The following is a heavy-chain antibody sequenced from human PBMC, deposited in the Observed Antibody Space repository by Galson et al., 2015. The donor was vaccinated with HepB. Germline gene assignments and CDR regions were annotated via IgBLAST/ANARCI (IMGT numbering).Heavy chain of an antibody. Sequence: SLRLSCAASGFTFSSYGMHWVRQAPGKGLEWVAVIWYDGSNKYYADSVKGRFTISRDNSKNTLYLQMNSLRAEDTAVYYCARELTGTTFYEPDYFDYWGQGTLVTVSP. CDR1: GFTFSSYG. CDR2: IWYDGSNK. D-gene: IGHD1-7*01. V-gene: IGHV3-33*01. CDR3: ARELTGTTFYEPDYFDY. J-gene: IGHJ4*02.